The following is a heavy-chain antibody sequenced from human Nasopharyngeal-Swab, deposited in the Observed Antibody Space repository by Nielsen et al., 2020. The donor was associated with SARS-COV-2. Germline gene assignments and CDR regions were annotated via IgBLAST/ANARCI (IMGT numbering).Heavy chain of an antibody. V-gene: IGHV1-69*13. J-gene: IGHJ6*02. CDR1: GGTFSSYA. CDR2: IIPIFGTA. D-gene: IGHD6-19*01. CDR3: ARERGSSGWYYYYYGMDV. Sequence: SVKVSCKASGGTFSSYAISWVRQAPGQGLEWMGGIIPIFGTANYAQKFQGRVTITADESTSTAYMELRSLRSDDTAVYYCARERGSSGWYYYYYGMDVWGQGTTVTVSS.